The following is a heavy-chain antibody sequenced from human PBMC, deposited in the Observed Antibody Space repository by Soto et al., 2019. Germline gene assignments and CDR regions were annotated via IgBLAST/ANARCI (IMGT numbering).Heavy chain of an antibody. CDR1: GGTFGSYV. V-gene: IGHV1-69*12. Sequence: QVQLVQSGAEVKKPGSSVKVSCKASGGTFGSYVFNWVRQAPGQGLEWMGGIIPLFGRPNYAQKFQGRVTITAAESTSTAYMELSSLRSDDTAVFYCARDLGSGYDPGDYWGQGTLVTVSS. D-gene: IGHD5-12*01. CDR2: IIPLFGRP. CDR3: ARDLGSGYDPGDY. J-gene: IGHJ4*02.